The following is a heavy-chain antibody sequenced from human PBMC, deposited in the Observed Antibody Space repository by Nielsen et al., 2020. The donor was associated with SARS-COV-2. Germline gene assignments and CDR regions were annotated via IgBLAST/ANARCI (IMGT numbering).Heavy chain of an antibody. Sequence: ASVKVSCKASGYTFTSYYMHWVRQAPGQGLEWMGIINPSGGSTSYAQKFQGRVTMTRDTSTSTVYMELSSLRSEDTAVYYCARSRVLNSSGWYPPLGYWGQVTLVTVSS. V-gene: IGHV1-46*01. CDR1: GYTFTSYY. CDR2: INPSGGST. D-gene: IGHD6-19*01. J-gene: IGHJ4*02. CDR3: ARSRVLNSSGWYPPLGY.